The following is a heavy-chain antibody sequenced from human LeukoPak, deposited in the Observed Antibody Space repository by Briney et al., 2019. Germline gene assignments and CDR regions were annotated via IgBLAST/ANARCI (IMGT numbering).Heavy chain of an antibody. CDR1: GYTFTSYG. CDR3: ARGRGITGTTPLDY. V-gene: IGHV1-18*01. Sequence: ASVKVSCKASGYTFTSYGISWVRQAPGQGLEWMGWISAYNGNTNYARKLQGRVTMTTDTSTSTAYMELRSLRSDDTAVYYCARGRGITGTTPLDYWGQGTLVTVSS. CDR2: ISAYNGNT. J-gene: IGHJ4*02. D-gene: IGHD1-20*01.